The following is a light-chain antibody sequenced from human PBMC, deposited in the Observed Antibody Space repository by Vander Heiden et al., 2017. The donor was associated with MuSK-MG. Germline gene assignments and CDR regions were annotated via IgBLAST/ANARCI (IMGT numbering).Light chain of an antibody. CDR1: SSDVGGYNY. CDR3: SSFTSSNTVV. CDR2: DVS. J-gene: IGLJ2*01. V-gene: IGLV2-14*03. Sequence: SGSPGQSITISCTGTSSDVGGYNYVSWYQQHPGKAPKLMIYDVSNRPSGVSNRFSGSKSGNTASLTISGLQAEDEADYYCSSFTSSNTVVFGGGTKLTVL.